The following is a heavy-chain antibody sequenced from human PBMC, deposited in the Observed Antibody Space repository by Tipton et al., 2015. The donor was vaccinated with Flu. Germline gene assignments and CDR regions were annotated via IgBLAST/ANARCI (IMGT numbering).Heavy chain of an antibody. Sequence: LRLSCAVCGGSFSGYYWSWIRQPPGKGLEWIGEINHSGSTNYNPSLKSRVTISVDTSKNQFSLKLNSVTAADTAVYYCASRGAAAAPGWYFDLWGRGTLVTVSS. V-gene: IGHV4-34*01. D-gene: IGHD6-13*01. CDR3: ASRGAAAAPGWYFDL. CDR2: INHSGST. CDR1: GGSFSGYY. J-gene: IGHJ2*01.